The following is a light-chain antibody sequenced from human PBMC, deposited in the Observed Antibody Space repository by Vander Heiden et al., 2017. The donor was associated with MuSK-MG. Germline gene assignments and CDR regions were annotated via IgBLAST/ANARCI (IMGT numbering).Light chain of an antibody. V-gene: IGKV3D-15*01. CDR3: QQYKNCPPGT. CDR2: RAS. CDR1: QSINSY. Sequence: EIVMTQSPVILSLSPGQRATLSCRASQSINSYLAWYQQKPGQAPRLLIYRASTRATGIPARFSGSGSETDFTLTISSRQSEDFAVYYCQQYKNCPPGTFGQGTRLDIK. J-gene: IGKJ5*01.